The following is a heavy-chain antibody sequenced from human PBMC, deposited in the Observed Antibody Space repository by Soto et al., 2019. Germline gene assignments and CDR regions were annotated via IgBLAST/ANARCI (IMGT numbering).Heavy chain of an antibody. CDR1: GGTFSSYA. CDR2: IIPIFGTA. J-gene: IGHJ6*02. CDR3: ARCLFGDHYYYYGMDV. V-gene: IGHV1-69*12. D-gene: IGHD3-10*02. Sequence: QVQLVQSGAELKKPGSSVKVSCKASGGTFSSYAISWVRQAPGQGLEWMVGIIPIFGTANYAEKFQGRVTITADESTSTAYMELSSLRSEDMAVYYCARCLFGDHYYYYGMDVWGQGTTVTVS.